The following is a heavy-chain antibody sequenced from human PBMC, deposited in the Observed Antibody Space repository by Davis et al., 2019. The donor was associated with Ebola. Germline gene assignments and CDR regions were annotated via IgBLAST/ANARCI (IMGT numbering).Heavy chain of an antibody. J-gene: IGHJ5*02. CDR2: IYYSGST. CDR1: GGSISSGGYY. CDR3: ARRRGSTSPNWFDP. D-gene: IGHD2-2*01. V-gene: IGHV4-31*03. Sequence: PSETLSLTCTVSGGSISSGGYYWSWIRQHPGKGLEWIGYIYYSGSTYYNPSLKSRVTISVDTYKNQFSLKLRSVTAADTAVYYCARRRGSTSPNWFDPWGQGTLVTVSS.